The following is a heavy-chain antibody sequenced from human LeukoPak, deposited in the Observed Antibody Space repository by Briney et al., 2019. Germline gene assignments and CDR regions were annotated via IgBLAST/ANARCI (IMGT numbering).Heavy chain of an antibody. V-gene: IGHV1-2*04. Sequence: ASVKVSCKASGYTFTGYYMHWVRQAPGQGLEWMGWINPNSGGTNYAQKFQGWVTMTRDTSISTAYMELGRLRSDDTAVYYCARGGYSYGYGGYAFDIWGQGTMVTVSS. D-gene: IGHD5-18*01. CDR2: INPNSGGT. CDR3: ARGGYSYGYGGYAFDI. CDR1: GYTFTGYY. J-gene: IGHJ3*02.